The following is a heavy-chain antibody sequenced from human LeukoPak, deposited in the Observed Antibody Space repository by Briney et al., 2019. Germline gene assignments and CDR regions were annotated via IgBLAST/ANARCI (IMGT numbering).Heavy chain of an antibody. CDR1: GGSFSGYY. J-gene: IGHJ5*02. CDR3: ARTRYYCSSTSCYRSHNWFDP. Sequence: SETLSLTCAVYGGSFSGYYWSWIRQPPGKGLEWIGEINHSGSTNYNPSLKSRATISVDTSKNQFSLKLSSVTAADTAVYYCARTRYYCSSTSCYRSHNWFDPWGQGTLVTVSS. V-gene: IGHV4-34*01. D-gene: IGHD2-2*01. CDR2: INHSGST.